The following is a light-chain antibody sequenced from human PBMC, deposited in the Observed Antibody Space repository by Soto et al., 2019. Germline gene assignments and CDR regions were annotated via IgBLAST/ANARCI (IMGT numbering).Light chain of an antibody. CDR1: SSDMWGNNY. Sequence: SVLRQPGTVSRSPGQPITISCTGASSDMWGNNYVSWYQHYPGKAPKLMICDVSNRPSGVSDRFSGSKSGNTASLTISGLQAEDEADYYCSAFRCTTYFFGTGTKVTVL. CDR3: SAFRCTTYF. V-gene: IGLV2-14*03. CDR2: DVS. J-gene: IGLJ1*01.